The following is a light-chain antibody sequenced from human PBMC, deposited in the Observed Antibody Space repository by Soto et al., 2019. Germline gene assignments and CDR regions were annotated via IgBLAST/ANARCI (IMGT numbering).Light chain of an antibody. CDR3: QHRSNWPLT. CDR1: QSIRSY. CDR2: DKS. Sequence: IVLTQSPATLSLSPGERATLSCRASQSIRSYLTWYQQKPGQAPRLLIYDKSNRATGIPARFSGSGSGTDFTLTISSLEPEDFAVYYCQHRSNWPLTFGGGTKVEIK. J-gene: IGKJ4*01. V-gene: IGKV3-11*01.